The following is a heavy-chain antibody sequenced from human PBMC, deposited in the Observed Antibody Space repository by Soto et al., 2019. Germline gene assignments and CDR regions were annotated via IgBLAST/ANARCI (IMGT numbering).Heavy chain of an antibody. CDR1: GFNFTTYW. D-gene: IGHD3-3*01. CDR2: INSGGTTT. CDR3: TRDAGGKYYGGFDN. J-gene: IGHJ4*02. Sequence: EVQLVESGGRLVQPGGCLRLSCEISGFNFTTYWMHWVRQAPGKGVVWVSRINSGGTTTDYADSVKGRFTISRDNAKKTLYLEMNSLRADDAAVYYCTRDAGGKYYGGFDNWGQGTLVTVSS. V-gene: IGHV3-74*01.